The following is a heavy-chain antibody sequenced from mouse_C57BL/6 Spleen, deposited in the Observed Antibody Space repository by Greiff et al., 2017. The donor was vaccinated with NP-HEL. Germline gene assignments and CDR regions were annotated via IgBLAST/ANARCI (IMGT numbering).Heavy chain of an antibody. V-gene: IGHV1-64*01. CDR1: GYTFTSYW. CDR2: IHPNSGST. D-gene: IGHD1-1*01. Sequence: VQLQQPGAELVKPGASVKLSCKASGYTFTSYWMHWVKQRPGQGLEWIGMIHPNSGSTNYNEKFKSKATLTVDKSSSTAYMQLSSLTSEDSAVYYCATYYYGSFWYFDVWGTGTTVTVSS. J-gene: IGHJ1*03. CDR3: ATYYYGSFWYFDV.